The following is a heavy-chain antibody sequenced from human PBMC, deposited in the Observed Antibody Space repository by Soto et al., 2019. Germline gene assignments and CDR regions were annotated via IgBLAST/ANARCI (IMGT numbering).Heavy chain of an antibody. CDR3: AKYSSSWYDVFDI. J-gene: IGHJ3*02. D-gene: IGHD6-13*01. CDR1: GFTFSSYA. V-gene: IGHV3-23*01. CDR2: ISGSGVRT. Sequence: GGSLSLSCAASGFTFSSYAMSWVRKAPGKGLEWVSPISGSGVRTYYATSVKGRFTISRDNSKNTLYLQMNSLRAEDTAVYYCAKYSSSWYDVFDIWGQGKRVTVSS.